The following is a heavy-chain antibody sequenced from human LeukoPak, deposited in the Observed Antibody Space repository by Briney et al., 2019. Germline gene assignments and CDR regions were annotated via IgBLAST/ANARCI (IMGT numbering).Heavy chain of an antibody. Sequence: GGSLRLSCAASGFTFSSYAMNWVRQAPGKGLEWVSAISDSGGYTYYADSVKGRFTISRDNSKNTLYLQMNSLRAEDTAVYYCAKDLRGAVTTYWGQGTLVTVSS. CDR2: ISDSGGYT. V-gene: IGHV3-23*01. CDR3: AKDLRGAVTTY. D-gene: IGHD4-11*01. CDR1: GFTFSSYA. J-gene: IGHJ4*02.